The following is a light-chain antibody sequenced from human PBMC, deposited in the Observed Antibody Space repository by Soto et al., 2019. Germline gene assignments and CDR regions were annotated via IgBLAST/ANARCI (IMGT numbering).Light chain of an antibody. J-gene: IGLJ2*01. CDR2: RNN. V-gene: IGLV1-47*01. CDR3: AAWDDSLSGRGVV. Sequence: QAVVTQPPSASVTPGQRVTISCSGSSSNIGSNYVYWYQQLPGTAPKLLIYRNNQRPSGVPDRFSGSKSGTSASLAISGLRSEDEADYYCAAWDDSLSGRGVVFGGGTKLTVL. CDR1: SSNIGSNY.